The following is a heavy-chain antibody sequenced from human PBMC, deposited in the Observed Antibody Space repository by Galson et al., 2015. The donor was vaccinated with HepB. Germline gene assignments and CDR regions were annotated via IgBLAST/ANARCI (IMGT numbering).Heavy chain of an antibody. Sequence: SLRLSCAASGFTFTRYAMNWVRQAPGKGLEWVSSVSGDGDITYSADSVRGRFTIFRDNSQNTLHLQMNRLRAVDTAVYYCAKVAILGATPHYFDFLGQGTQVTVSS. V-gene: IGHV3-23*01. CDR3: AKVAILGATPHYFDF. CDR2: VSGDGDIT. D-gene: IGHD3-16*01. CDR1: GFTFTRYA. J-gene: IGHJ4*02.